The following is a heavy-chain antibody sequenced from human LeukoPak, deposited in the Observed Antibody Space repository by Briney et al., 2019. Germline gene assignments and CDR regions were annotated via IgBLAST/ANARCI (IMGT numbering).Heavy chain of an antibody. CDR2: ISPYNGNT. V-gene: IGHV1-18*01. D-gene: IGHD3-10*01. J-gene: IGHJ4*02. CDR1: GYTFTSYG. Sequence: ASVKVSCKASGYTFTSYGISWVRQAPGQGLEWMGWISPYNGNTDYAQKLQGRVTMATDTSTSTAYMELRSLRSEDTAVYYCAREGDYYGSGSYDYWGQGTLVTVSS. CDR3: AREGDYYGSGSYDY.